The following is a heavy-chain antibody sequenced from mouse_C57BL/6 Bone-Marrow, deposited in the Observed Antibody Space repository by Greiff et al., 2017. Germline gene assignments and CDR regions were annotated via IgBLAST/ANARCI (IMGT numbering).Heavy chain of an antibody. CDR3: TTSATVDS. CDR1: GFNIKDDY. CDR2: IDPENGDT. V-gene: IGHV14-4*01. J-gene: IGHJ2*01. D-gene: IGHD1-1*01. Sequence: VQLQQSGAELVRPGASVKLSCTASGFNIKDDYMHWVKQRPEQGLEWIGWIDPENGDTEYASKFQGKATITADTSSNTAYLQLSSLTSEDTAVYYCTTSATVDSWGQGTTLTVSS.